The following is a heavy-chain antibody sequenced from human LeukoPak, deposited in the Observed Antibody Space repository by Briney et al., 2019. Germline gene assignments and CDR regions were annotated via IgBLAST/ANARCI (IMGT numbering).Heavy chain of an antibody. J-gene: IGHJ4*02. CDR3: ARDRGYYYGSGSYYNGFDY. CDR1: GFTFSGSA. CDR2: IRSTANGYAT. Sequence: GGSLRLSCAASGFTFSGSALHWVRQASGKGLEWVGRIRSTANGYATAYAASVKGRFTISRDDSKNTAYLQMDSLRSEDTAVYYCARDRGYYYGSGSYYNGFDYWGQGTLVTVSS. D-gene: IGHD3-10*01. V-gene: IGHV3-73*01.